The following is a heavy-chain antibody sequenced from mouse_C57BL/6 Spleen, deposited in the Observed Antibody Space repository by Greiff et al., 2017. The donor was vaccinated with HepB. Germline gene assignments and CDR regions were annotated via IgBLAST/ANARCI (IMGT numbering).Heavy chain of an antibody. D-gene: IGHD1-1*01. CDR1: GYTFTSYW. CDR2: IDPSDSYT. Sequence: QVQLKQPGAELVRPGTSVKLSCKASGYTFTSYWMHWVKQRPGQGLEWIGVIDPSDSYTNYNQKFKGKATLTVDTSSSTAYMQLSSLTSEDSAVYYCARTGSSYGYFDYWGQGTTLTVSS. J-gene: IGHJ2*01. V-gene: IGHV1-59*01. CDR3: ARTGSSYGYFDY.